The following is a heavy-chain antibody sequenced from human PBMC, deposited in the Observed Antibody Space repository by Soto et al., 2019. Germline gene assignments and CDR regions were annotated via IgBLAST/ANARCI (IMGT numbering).Heavy chain of an antibody. V-gene: IGHV4-31*03. D-gene: IGHD5-18*01. J-gene: IGHJ4*02. Sequence: QVQLQESGPGLVKPSQTLSLTCTVSGGSISSAAYYWSWIRQHPGKGLEWIGYISHSGSAYYNPSLNSRVIISVNTSKNQFCLSLTSVTAADTAVYYCAREYTYGSNFFDCWGQGALVTVSS. CDR3: AREYTYGSNFFDC. CDR2: ISHSGSA. CDR1: GGSISSAAYY.